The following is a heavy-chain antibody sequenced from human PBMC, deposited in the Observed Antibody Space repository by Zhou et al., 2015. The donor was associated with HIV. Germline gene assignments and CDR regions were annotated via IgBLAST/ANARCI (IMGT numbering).Heavy chain of an antibody. V-gene: IGHV1-69*01. Sequence: QVQLVQSGAEVKKPGSSVKVSCKASGGTFSSYAISWVRQAPGQGLEWMGGIIPIFGTANYAQKFQGRVTITADESTSTAYMELSSLRSEDTAVYYCARYTNIAVAGKGSYFDYWGQGTLVTVSS. CDR3: ARYTNIAVAGKGSYFDY. D-gene: IGHD6-19*01. CDR1: GGTFSSYA. J-gene: IGHJ4*02. CDR2: IIPIFGTA.